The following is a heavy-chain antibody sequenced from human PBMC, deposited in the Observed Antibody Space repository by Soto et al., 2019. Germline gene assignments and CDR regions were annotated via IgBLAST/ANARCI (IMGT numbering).Heavy chain of an antibody. D-gene: IGHD3-22*01. CDR2: IYTSGRT. Sequence: QVQLLESGPGLVKPSETLSLTCTVSGGSISSYYWSWIRQPAGKGLAWIGRIYTSGRTSYKPTLRSRDTVSVDTSKAPFSLKLSSVTAAATAMHYCARDGYYYSRVPFDPWGEGTLGTVST. CDR3: ARDGYYYSRVPFDP. V-gene: IGHV4-4*07. J-gene: IGHJ5*02. CDR1: GGSISSYY.